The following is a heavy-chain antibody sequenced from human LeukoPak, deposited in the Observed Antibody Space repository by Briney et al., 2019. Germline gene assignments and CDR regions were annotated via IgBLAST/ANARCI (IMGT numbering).Heavy chain of an antibody. J-gene: IGHJ6*03. CDR2: ISYDGSNK. D-gene: IGHD2-21*02. CDR1: GFTFSSYG. CDR3: AKDRGVTYYMDV. V-gene: IGHV3-30*18. Sequence: GGSLRLSCAASGFTFSSYGMHWVRQAPGKGLEWVAVISYDGSNKYYADSVKGRFTISRDNSKNTLYLQMNSLRAEDTAVYYCAKDRGVTYYMDVWGKGNTVTVSS.